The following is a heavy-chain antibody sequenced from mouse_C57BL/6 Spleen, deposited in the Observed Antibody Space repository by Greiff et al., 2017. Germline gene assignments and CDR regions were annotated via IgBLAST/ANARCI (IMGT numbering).Heavy chain of an antibody. V-gene: IGHV1-42*01. CDR2: INPSTGGT. D-gene: IGHD3-2*02. Sequence: EVQLQQSGPELVKPGASVKISCKASGYSFTGYYMNWVKQSPEKSLEWIGEINPSTGGTTYNQKFKAKATLTVDKSSSTAYMQLKSLTSEDSAVYYCAGTAQATYWFAYWGQGTLVTVSA. J-gene: IGHJ3*01. CDR1: GYSFTGYY. CDR3: AGTAQATYWFAY.